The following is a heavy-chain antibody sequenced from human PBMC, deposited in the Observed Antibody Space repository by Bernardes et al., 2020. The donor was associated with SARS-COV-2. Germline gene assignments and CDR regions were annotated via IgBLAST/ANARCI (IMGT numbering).Heavy chain of an antibody. V-gene: IGHV3-74*01. CDR3: EVNYYYGMDV. J-gene: IGHJ6*02. CDR2: INGDGSNP. CDR1: GFSFRSSW. Sequence: VGPLISSCAASGFSFRSSWMHWVRQAPGPGLVWVSRINGDGSNPAYADSVKGRFTISRDNAKNTLYLQMNSLRAEDTAVYYCEVNYYYGMDVWGQGTTVTVSS.